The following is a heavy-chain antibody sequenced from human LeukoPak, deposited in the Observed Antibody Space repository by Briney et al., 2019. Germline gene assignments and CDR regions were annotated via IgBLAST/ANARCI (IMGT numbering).Heavy chain of an antibody. J-gene: IGHJ4*02. CDR1: GFTFSDYY. D-gene: IGHD2-8*01. CDR2: TNSCGTRT. Sequence: GGSLRLSCAASGFTFSDYYMSWIRQAPGKGLEWISTTNSCGTRTYYAESVKGRFTISGDNSKNTLYLQMSSLRVEDTAVYYCAKQSYARSLGEGGPGTLVSVSS. CDR3: AKQSYARSLGE. V-gene: IGHV3-23*01.